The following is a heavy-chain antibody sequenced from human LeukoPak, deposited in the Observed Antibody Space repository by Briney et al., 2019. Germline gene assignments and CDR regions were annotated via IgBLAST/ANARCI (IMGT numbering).Heavy chain of an antibody. CDR3: ARQKARYVWGTRVYYFDY. D-gene: IGHD3-16*01. CDR2: MNPNSGNT. CDR1: GYTFTSYD. Sequence: ASVKVSCKASGYTFTSYDINWVRQATGQGLEWMGWMNPNSGNTGYAQKFQGRVTITRNTSISTAYMELSSLRSEDTAVYYCARQKARYVWGTRVYYFDYWGQGTLVTVSS. J-gene: IGHJ4*02. V-gene: IGHV1-8*03.